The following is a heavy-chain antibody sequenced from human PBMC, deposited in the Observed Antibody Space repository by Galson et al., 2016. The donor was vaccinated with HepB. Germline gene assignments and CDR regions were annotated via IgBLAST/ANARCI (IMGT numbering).Heavy chain of an antibody. J-gene: IGHJ3*02. CDR2: IDPSDSYT. D-gene: IGHD2-15*01. CDR1: GFRFTNYW. V-gene: IGHV5-10-1*01. CDR3: ARQGFCSGSNCRGDAFDI. Sequence: QSGAEVKKPGESLRISCKGSGFRFTNYWISWVRQMPGKGLEWMGRIDPSDSYTNYGPTFQGHVTISTDRATNTASLQWSSLKVSDTGIYFCARQGFCSGSNCRGDAFDIWGQGTTVTVSS.